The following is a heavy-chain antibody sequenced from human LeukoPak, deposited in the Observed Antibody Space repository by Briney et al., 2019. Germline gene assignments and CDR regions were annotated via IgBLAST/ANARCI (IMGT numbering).Heavy chain of an antibody. V-gene: IGHV4-59*01. Sequence: SETLSLTCTVSGGSISSYYWSWIRQPPGKGLEWIGYIYYSGSTNNNPSLKSRVTISVDTSKNQFSLKLSSVTAADTAVYYCARGSCSSTSCYHFDYWGQGTLVTVSS. J-gene: IGHJ4*02. CDR1: GGSISSYY. CDR2: IYYSGST. D-gene: IGHD2-2*01. CDR3: ARGSCSSTSCYHFDY.